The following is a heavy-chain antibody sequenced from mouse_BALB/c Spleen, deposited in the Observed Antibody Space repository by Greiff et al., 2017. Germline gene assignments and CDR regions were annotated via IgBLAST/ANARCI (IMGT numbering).Heavy chain of an antibody. J-gene: IGHJ1*01. V-gene: IGHV5-6-5*01. CDR1: GFTFSSYA. CDR3: ARGGYGSGYFDV. Sequence: EVQRVESGGGLVKPGGSLKLSCAASGFTFSSYAMSWVRQTPEKRLEWVASISSGGSTYYPDSVKGRFTISRDNARNILYLQMSSLRSEDTAMYYCARGGYGSGYFDVWGAGTTVTVSS. D-gene: IGHD1-1*01. CDR2: ISSGGST.